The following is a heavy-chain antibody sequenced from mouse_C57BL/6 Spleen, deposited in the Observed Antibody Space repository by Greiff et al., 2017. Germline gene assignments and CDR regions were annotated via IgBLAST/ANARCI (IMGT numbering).Heavy chain of an antibody. CDR1: GYTFTDYY. CDR3: ARDPTVVATPYWYFDV. Sequence: EVQLQQSGPELVKPGASVKISCKASGYTFTDYYMNWVKQSHGKSLEWIGDINPNNGGTSYNQKFKGKATLTVDKSSSTAYMELRSLTSEDSAVYDCARDPTVVATPYWYFDVWGTGTTVTVSS. D-gene: IGHD1-1*01. J-gene: IGHJ1*03. V-gene: IGHV1-26*01. CDR2: INPNNGGT.